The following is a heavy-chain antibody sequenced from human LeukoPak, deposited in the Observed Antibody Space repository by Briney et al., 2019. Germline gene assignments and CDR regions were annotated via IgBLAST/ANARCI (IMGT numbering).Heavy chain of an antibody. CDR2: IYYSGST. Sequence: NPSETLSLTCTVSGGSISSYYWSWIRQPPGKGLEWIGYIYYSGSTNYNPSLKSRVTISVDTSKNQFSLKLTSVTAADTAVYYCAGGVPEYYDFWSGYFYYFDYWGQGTLVTVSS. V-gene: IGHV4-59*01. J-gene: IGHJ4*02. CDR1: GGSISSYY. CDR3: AGGVPEYYDFWSGYFYYFDY. D-gene: IGHD3-3*01.